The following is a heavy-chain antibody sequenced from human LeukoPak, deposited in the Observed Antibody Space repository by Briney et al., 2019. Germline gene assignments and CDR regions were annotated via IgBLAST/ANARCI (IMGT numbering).Heavy chain of an antibody. CDR2: ISGSGGST. CDR3: AKDLDYYDSSGYSH. J-gene: IGHJ4*02. V-gene: IGHV3-23*01. Sequence: GGSLRLSCAASGFTFSSYSMNWVRQAPGKGLEWVSAISGSGGSTYYADSVKGRFTISRDNSKNTLYLQMNSLRAEDTAVYYCAKDLDYYDSSGYSHWGQGTLVTVSS. D-gene: IGHD3-22*01. CDR1: GFTFSSYS.